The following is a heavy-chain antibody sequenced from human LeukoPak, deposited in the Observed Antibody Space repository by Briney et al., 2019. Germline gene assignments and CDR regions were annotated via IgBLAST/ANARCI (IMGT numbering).Heavy chain of an antibody. D-gene: IGHD2-2*01. CDR3: ARGRRGKDIVVVPAAPRGVYFDY. CDR2: INHSGST. J-gene: IGHJ4*02. CDR1: GGSFSGYY. Sequence: PSETLSLTCAVYGGSFSGYYWSWIRQPPGKGLEWIGEINHSGSTNYTPSLTSRVSISVDTSKNQFSLKLSSVTAADTAVYYCARGRRGKDIVVVPAAPRGVYFDYWGQGTLVTVSS. V-gene: IGHV4-34*01.